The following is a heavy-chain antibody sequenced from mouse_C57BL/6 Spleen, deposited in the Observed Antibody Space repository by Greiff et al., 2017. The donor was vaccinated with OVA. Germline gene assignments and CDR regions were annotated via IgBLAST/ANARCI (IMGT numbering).Heavy chain of an antibody. CDR3: ARCLLHFDY. V-gene: IGHV1-64*01. CDR1: GYTFTSYW. CDR2: IHPNSGST. Sequence: QVQLQQPGAELVKPGASVKLSCKASGYTFTSYWMHWVKQRPGQGLEWIGMIHPNSGSTNYNEKFKSKATLTVDKSSSTAYMQLSSLISEDSAVYYCARCLLHFDYWGQGTTLTVSS. D-gene: IGHD2-1*01. J-gene: IGHJ2*01.